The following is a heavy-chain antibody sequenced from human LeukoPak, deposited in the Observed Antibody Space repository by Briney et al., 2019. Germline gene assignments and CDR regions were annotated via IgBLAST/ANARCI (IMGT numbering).Heavy chain of an antibody. D-gene: IGHD3-22*01. CDR1: GYTFTSYD. CDR3: ARGMGSGSYPAAYYFDF. Sequence: ASVKVSCKASGYTFTSYDINWVRQATGQGLEWMGWMNPNSGNTGYAQKFQGRVTMTTNTSISTAYMELSSLRSEDTAVYYCARGMGSGSYPAAYYFDFWVQGTLVTVSS. V-gene: IGHV1-8*01. CDR2: MNPNSGNT. J-gene: IGHJ4*02.